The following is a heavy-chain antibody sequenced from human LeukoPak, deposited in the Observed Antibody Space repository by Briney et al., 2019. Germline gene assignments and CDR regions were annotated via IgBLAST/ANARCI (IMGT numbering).Heavy chain of an antibody. CDR3: ARVLGAHRYGSIDH. CDR2: INPSSGST. CDR1: GYTFTTYY. J-gene: IGHJ4*02. D-gene: IGHD5-18*01. V-gene: IGHV1-46*01. Sequence: ASVKISCKASGYTFTTYYMHWVRQAPGQGLEWMGIINPSSGSTSYAQKFQGRVTMTRDTSTSTVYMELSSLRSEDTAIYYCARVLGAHRYGSIDHWGQGTLVTVSS.